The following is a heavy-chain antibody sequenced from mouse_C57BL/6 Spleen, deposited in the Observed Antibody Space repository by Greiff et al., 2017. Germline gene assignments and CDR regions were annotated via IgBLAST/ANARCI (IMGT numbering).Heavy chain of an antibody. V-gene: IGHV5-17*01. D-gene: IGHD1-1*01. Sequence: EVMLVESGGGLVKPGGSLKLSCAASGFTFSDYGMHWVRQAPEQGLEWVAYISSGSSTIYYADTVKGRFTLPRDNAKTTLFLQMTSLRSEDTGMYYCARRDGSSFYYAMDYWGQGTSVTVSS. CDR3: ARRDGSSFYYAMDY. CDR1: GFTFSDYG. J-gene: IGHJ4*01. CDR2: ISSGSSTI.